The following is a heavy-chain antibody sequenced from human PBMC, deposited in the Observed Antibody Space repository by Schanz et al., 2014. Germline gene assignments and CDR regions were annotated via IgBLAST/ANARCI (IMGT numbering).Heavy chain of an antibody. CDR3: AKDAGSVKYYFDS. Sequence: DVQLAESGGGLVQPGGSLRLSCAASGFTLSSYALSWVRQSPGKGLEWVSAINTADTTYYADSVKGRFTVSRDNSKNTLYLQKNSLRSEDTAVYYCAKDAGSVKYYFDSWGQGTLVTVS. CDR2: INTADTT. D-gene: IGHD3-10*01. J-gene: IGHJ4*02. V-gene: IGHV3-23*04. CDR1: GFTLSSYA.